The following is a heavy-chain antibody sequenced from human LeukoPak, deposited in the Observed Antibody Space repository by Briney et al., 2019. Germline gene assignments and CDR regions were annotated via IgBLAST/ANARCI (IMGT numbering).Heavy chain of an antibody. Sequence: SETLSLTCTVSGGSISSYYWSWIRQPPGKGLEWIGDIYYSGSTSYNPSLNSRVTISLDTSKNQFSLNLSSVTAADTAVYYCARRESSGFFDYWGQGTLVTVSS. CDR1: GGSISSYY. CDR3: ARRESSGFFDY. V-gene: IGHV4-59*08. J-gene: IGHJ4*02. CDR2: IYYSGST. D-gene: IGHD6-19*01.